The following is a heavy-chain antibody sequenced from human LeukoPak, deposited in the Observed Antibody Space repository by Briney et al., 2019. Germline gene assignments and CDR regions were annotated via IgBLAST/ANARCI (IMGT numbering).Heavy chain of an antibody. J-gene: IGHJ4*02. V-gene: IGHV4-61*02. CDR2: IYTSGST. D-gene: IGHD3-22*01. CDR3: ARDPGHSSGYI. CDR1: GGSISSGNYY. Sequence: PSETLSLTCAVSGGSISSGNYYWSWIRQPAGKGLEWIGRIYTSGSTNYNPSLKSRVTISVDTSKNQFSLKLSSVTAADTAVYYCARDPGHSSGYIWGQGTLVTVSS.